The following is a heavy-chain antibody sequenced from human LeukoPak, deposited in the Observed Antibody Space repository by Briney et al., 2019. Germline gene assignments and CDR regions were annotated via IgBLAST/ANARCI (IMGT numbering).Heavy chain of an antibody. CDR3: ARPGGYSGYDFWSSPFDY. CDR2: ISSDGSST. V-gene: IGHV3-74*01. Sequence: GGSLRLSCAASGFTFSSYWMHWVRQAPGKGLVWVSRISSDGSSTSYADSVKGRFTISRDNAKNTLYLQMNSLRAEDTAVYYCARPGGYSGYDFWSSPFDYWGQGTLVTVSS. J-gene: IGHJ4*02. CDR1: GFTFSSYW. D-gene: IGHD5-12*01.